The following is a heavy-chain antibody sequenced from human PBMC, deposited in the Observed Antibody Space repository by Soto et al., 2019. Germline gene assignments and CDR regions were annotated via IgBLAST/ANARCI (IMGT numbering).Heavy chain of an antibody. V-gene: IGHV3-23*01. CDR3: AKDAGNEESLFDY. Sequence: EVQLLESGGDLVQSGGSLRLSCEASGFTFNDFGMSWVRQTPGKGLEWVSTLNHDGRNTHYAASVEGRFTISRDNSKNTLYLQMGCVRAEDTAIYYCAKDAGNEESLFDYWGRGTLVTVSS. CDR2: LNHDGRNT. CDR1: GFTFNDFG. J-gene: IGHJ4*02.